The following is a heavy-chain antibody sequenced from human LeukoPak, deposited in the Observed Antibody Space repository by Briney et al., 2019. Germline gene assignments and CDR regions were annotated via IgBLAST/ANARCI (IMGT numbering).Heavy chain of an antibody. V-gene: IGHV3-21*01. CDR3: AILGAGWLQLDFDY. D-gene: IGHD5-24*01. CDR2: ISSSSSYI. J-gene: IGHJ4*02. Sequence: PGGSLRLSCAASGFTFSSYSMNWVRQAPGKGLEWVSSISSSSSYIYYADSVKGRFTISRDNAKNSLYLQMNSLRAEDTAVYYCAILGAGWLQLDFDYWGQGTLVTVSS. CDR1: GFTFSSYS.